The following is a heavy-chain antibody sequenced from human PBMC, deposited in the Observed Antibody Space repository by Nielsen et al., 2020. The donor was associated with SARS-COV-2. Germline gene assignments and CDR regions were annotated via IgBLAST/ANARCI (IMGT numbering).Heavy chain of an antibody. CDR2: FYSGGTT. Sequence: GESLKISCAASGFLVSTKYMNWVRQAPGKGLEWVSVFYSGGTTLYADSVKGRFIISRDNSKNTLYLQMNSLRAEDTAVYYCARVWRGYFDYWGQGTLVTVSS. CDR1: GFLVSTKY. CDR3: ARVWRGYFDY. V-gene: IGHV3-53*01. J-gene: IGHJ4*02.